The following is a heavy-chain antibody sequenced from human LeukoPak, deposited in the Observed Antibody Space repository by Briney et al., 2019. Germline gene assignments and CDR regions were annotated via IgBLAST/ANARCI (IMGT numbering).Heavy chain of an antibody. CDR2: ISAKNGDT. V-gene: IGHV1-18*01. CDR1: GYIFSNYG. D-gene: IGHD1-7*01. Sequence: AGVPVSCKASGYIFSNYGISWVRQAPGQGLEWMGWISAKNGDTNYIQKFRGRVTMTTDTSTSTAYMELWSLRSNDTAVYYCARDVPGTTPFDYWGQGTLVTVSS. CDR3: ARDVPGTTPFDY. J-gene: IGHJ4*02.